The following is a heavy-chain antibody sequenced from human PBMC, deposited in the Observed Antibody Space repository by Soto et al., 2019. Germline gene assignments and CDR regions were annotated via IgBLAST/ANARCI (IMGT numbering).Heavy chain of an antibody. CDR3: ARDLFISPPLWISAGGDY. V-gene: IGHV1-18*01. CDR1: GYTFTSYG. D-gene: IGHD1-1*01. CDR2: ISAYNGNT. Sequence: ASVKVSCKASGYTFTSYGISWVRQAPGQGLEWMGWISAYNGNTNYAQKLQGRVTMTTDTSTSTAYLELRSLRSDDTAVYYCARDLFISPPLWISAGGDYWGQGTLVTVSS. J-gene: IGHJ4*02.